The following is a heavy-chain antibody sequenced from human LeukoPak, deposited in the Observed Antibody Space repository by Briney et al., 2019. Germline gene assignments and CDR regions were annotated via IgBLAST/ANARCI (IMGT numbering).Heavy chain of an antibody. CDR3: AKRDLAATKYIHY. CDR1: GFTFNNYY. Sequence: GGSLRLSCAASGFTFNNYYMSWVRLAPGKGLEWVSTISGSGGDTSYTDSVKGRFTISRDNSKNTLYLQMISLRAEDTAVYYCAKRDLAATKYIHYWGQGTLVTVSS. V-gene: IGHV3-23*01. J-gene: IGHJ4*02. D-gene: IGHD5-12*01. CDR2: ISGSGGDT.